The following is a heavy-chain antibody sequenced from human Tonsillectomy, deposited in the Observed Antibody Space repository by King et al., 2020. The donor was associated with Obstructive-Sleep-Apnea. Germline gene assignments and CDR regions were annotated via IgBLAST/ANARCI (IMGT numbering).Heavy chain of an antibody. D-gene: IGHD5-18*01. CDR2: ISWDGGSS. V-gene: IGHV3-43D*03. Sequence: EVQLVESGGVVVQPGGSLRLSCAASGFTFDDYAMHWVRQAPGKGLEWVSLISWDGGSSHYADSVKGRFTISRDNSKKSLYLQMNSLRAEDTALYYCAKAFGIEQLWLAPDFWGQGTLVTVSS. CDR3: AKAFGIEQLWLAPDF. CDR1: GFTFDDYA. J-gene: IGHJ4*02.